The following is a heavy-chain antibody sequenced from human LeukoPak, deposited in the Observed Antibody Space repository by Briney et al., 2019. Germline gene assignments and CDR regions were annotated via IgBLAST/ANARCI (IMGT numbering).Heavy chain of an antibody. J-gene: IGHJ4*02. D-gene: IGHD3-10*01. V-gene: IGHV3-30-3*01. CDR2: ISYDGSNK. CDR1: GFTFSSYA. CDR3: ARGPTMVRGVIEPWSDY. Sequence: GRSLRLSCAASGFTFSSYAMHWVRQAPGKGLEWVAVISYDGSNKYYADSVKGRFTISRDNSKNTLYLQMNGLRAEDTAVYYCARGPTMVRGVIEPWSDYWGQGTLVTVSS.